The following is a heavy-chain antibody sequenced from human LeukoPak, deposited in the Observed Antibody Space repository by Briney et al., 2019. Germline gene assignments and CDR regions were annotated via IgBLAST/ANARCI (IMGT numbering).Heavy chain of an antibody. D-gene: IGHD2-2*01. V-gene: IGHV4-34*01. CDR3: ARSVVVPAGKGIYYYGMDV. CDR2: INHSGST. CDR1: GGSFSGYY. J-gene: IGHJ6*02. Sequence: SETLSLTCAVYGGSFSGYYWSWIHQPPGKGLEWIGEINHSGSTNYNPSLKSRVTISVDTSKNQFSLKLSSVTAADTAVYYCARSVVVPAGKGIYYYGMDVWGQGTTVTVSS.